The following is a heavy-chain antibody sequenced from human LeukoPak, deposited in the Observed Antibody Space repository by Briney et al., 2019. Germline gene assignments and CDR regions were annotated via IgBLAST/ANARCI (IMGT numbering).Heavy chain of an antibody. CDR1: AFTFSDNY. V-gene: IGHV3-11*01. CDR3: ARYYGSGSYHFDY. D-gene: IGHD3-10*01. CDR2: ISPSGTDI. J-gene: IGHJ4*02. Sequence: GGSLRLSCAVSAFTFSDNYMTWIRQAPGKGLESVSYISPSGTDISYADSVKGRFTISRDNSKNTLYLQMNSLRAEDTAVYYCARYYGSGSYHFDYWGQGTLVTISS.